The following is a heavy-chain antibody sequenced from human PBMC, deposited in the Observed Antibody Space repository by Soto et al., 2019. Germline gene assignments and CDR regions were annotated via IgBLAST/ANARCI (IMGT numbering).Heavy chain of an antibody. Sequence: QVQLVQSGTEVREPGASVKVSCRASAYIFTKHLMHWVRQAPGQGPEWMGYISLGGGTTGYAQKFQGRVTVTRDTSTSTVYMELNSLTSEDTAVYYCASELYGGIFDNWGQGTLVTVSS. CDR1: AYIFTKHL. D-gene: IGHD4-17*01. CDR2: ISLGGGTT. V-gene: IGHV1-46*03. CDR3: ASELYGGIFDN. J-gene: IGHJ4*02.